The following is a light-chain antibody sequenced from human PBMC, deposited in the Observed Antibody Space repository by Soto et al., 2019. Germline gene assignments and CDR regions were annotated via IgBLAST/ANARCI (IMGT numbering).Light chain of an antibody. V-gene: IGKV3-15*01. J-gene: IGKJ1*01. CDR2: GAS. CDR3: QQYNNWPPWT. Sequence: EIVITQSAATLSFGGGERATLSCRASQSVSSNLAWYQQKPGQAPRLLIYGASTRATGIPARFSGSGSGTEFTLTISSLQSEHFAVYYCQQYNNWPPWTFGQGTKVDIK. CDR1: QSVSSN.